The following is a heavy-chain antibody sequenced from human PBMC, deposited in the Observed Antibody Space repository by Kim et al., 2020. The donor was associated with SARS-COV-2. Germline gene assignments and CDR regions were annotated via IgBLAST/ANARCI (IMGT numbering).Heavy chain of an antibody. J-gene: IGHJ4*02. CDR2: I. D-gene: IGHD4-4*01. Sequence: IYGGDSLRGRFTITRDNDKNSLFLKMNNLRAEDTAVYYCARGPNYSPFDYWGQGTLVTVSS. CDR3: ARGPNYSPFDY. V-gene: IGHV3-21*01.